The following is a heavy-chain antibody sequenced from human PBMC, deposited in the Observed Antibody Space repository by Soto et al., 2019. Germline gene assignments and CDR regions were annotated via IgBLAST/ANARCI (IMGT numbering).Heavy chain of an antibody. CDR1: GFTFSDYY. J-gene: IGHJ6*02. CDR2: ISSSGSTI. D-gene: IGHD3-10*01. Sequence: PGGSLRLSCAASGFTFSDYYMSWIRQAPGKGLEWVSYISSSGSTIYYADSVKGRFTISRDNAKNSLHLQMNSLRAEDTAVYYCARDVTWFGESYGMDVWGQGTTVTVSS. V-gene: IGHV3-11*01. CDR3: ARDVTWFGESYGMDV.